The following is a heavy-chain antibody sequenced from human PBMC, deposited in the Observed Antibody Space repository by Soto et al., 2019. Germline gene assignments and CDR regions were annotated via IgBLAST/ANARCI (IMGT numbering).Heavy chain of an antibody. D-gene: IGHD3-22*01. V-gene: IGHV3-23*01. Sequence: LRLSCAASGFTFSSYAMSWVRQAPGKGLGWVSAISGSGGSTYYADSVKGRFTISRDNSKNTLYLQMNSLRAEDTAVYYCAKSHYYDSSGSFDYWGQGTLVTVSS. CDR2: ISGSGGST. CDR3: AKSHYYDSSGSFDY. CDR1: GFTFSSYA. J-gene: IGHJ4*02.